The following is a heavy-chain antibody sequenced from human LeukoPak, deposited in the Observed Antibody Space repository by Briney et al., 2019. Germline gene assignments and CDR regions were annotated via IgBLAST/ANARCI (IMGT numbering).Heavy chain of an antibody. CDR3: ALHHSSGTYYNHLDY. CDR2: ISRSGSST. J-gene: IGHJ4*02. V-gene: IGHV3-23*01. D-gene: IGHD3-10*01. Sequence: GGSLRLSCAPVAFPFSDFAISCVRQAPGRGLEWVTAISRSGSSTYYADSVRGRFTISRDNSRNTLFLQMHSLRDEDTAVYHCALHHSSGTYYNHLDYGGQGTLVSVSS. CDR1: AFPFSDFA.